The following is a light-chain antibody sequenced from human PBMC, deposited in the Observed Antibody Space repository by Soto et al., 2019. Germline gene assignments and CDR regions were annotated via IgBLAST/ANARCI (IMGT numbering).Light chain of an antibody. J-gene: IGLJ2*01. Sequence: QSVLTQPASVSGSPGQSITISCTGTSSDVGGYNYVSWYQQHPGKAPKLMIYEVSNRPSGVSNRFSGSESGNTASLTISGLQAEDEADYYCSSYTSSSPLFGGGTKLTVL. CDR2: EVS. CDR3: SSYTSSSPL. V-gene: IGLV2-14*01. CDR1: SSDVGGYNY.